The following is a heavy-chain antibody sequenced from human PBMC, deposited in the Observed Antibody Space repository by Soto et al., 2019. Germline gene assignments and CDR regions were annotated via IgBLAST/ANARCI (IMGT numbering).Heavy chain of an antibody. V-gene: IGHV4-59*03. D-gene: IGHD5-12*01. CDR3: ARFTYKSGFNWFDP. CDR1: GASINSDY. Sequence: SETLSLTCTVSGASINSDYWSWIRQSPGKGLEWIGYIYHMGGTDYNPSLKSRVTISIDKSKNQFSLDLRSVTAADAAVYFCARFTYKSGFNWFDPWGQGTQVTVSS. CDR2: IYHMGGT. J-gene: IGHJ5*02.